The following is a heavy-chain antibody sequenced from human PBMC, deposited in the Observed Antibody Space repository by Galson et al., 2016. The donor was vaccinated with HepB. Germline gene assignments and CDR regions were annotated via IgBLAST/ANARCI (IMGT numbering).Heavy chain of an antibody. CDR3: ARDNSAAAGRMIDY. V-gene: IGHV1-69*13. D-gene: IGHD6-13*01. J-gene: IGHJ4*02. CDR1: GGTFSSYA. Sequence: SVKVSCKASGGTFSSYAISWVRQAPGQGLEWMGGIIPIFGTANYAQKFQGRVTITADESTSTAYMELSSLRSEDTAVYYCARDNSAAAGRMIDYGGQGTLVTVSS. CDR2: IIPIFGTA.